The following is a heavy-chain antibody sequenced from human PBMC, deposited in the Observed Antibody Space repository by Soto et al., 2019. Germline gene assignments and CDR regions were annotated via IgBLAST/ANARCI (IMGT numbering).Heavy chain of an antibody. CDR3: ARSVFP. CDR2: IYYIGST. V-gene: IGHV4-31*03. J-gene: IGHJ5*02. CDR1: VGPTTSGGYY. Sequence: SETLSLTCPFLVGPTTSGGYYWNWIRQHPGKGLEWIGYIYYIGSTYYNPSLKSRVTISLDTSKNQFSLKLSSVTAADTAAYYCARSVFPWGQGTLVTVSS.